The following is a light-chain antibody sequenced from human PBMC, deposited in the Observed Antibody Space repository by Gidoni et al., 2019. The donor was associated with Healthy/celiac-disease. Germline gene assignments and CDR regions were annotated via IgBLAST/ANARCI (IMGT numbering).Light chain of an antibody. J-gene: IGKJ2*01. CDR3: QQSYSTPPYS. Sequence: DIQMTQSLSSLSASVGDRVTITCRASQSISSYLNWYQQKPGKAPKLLIYAASSLQSGVPSRFSGIGSGTDFTLTISSQQPEDFATYYCQQSYSTPPYSFXQXTKLEIK. CDR2: AAS. V-gene: IGKV1-39*01. CDR1: QSISSY.